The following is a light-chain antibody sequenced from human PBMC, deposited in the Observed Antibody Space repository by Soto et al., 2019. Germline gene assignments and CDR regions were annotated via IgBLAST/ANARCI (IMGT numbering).Light chain of an antibody. Sequence: QSALTQPASVSGSPGQSITISCTGTSSDDGNYDYVSWYQQYPGKAPKLMIYAVSRRPSGVSNRFSGSMSGNTASLTISGRQAEDEADYYCTSYTPSSTYVFGTGTKLTVL. J-gene: IGLJ1*01. CDR3: TSYTPSSTYV. CDR2: AVS. V-gene: IGLV2-14*03. CDR1: SSDDGNYDY.